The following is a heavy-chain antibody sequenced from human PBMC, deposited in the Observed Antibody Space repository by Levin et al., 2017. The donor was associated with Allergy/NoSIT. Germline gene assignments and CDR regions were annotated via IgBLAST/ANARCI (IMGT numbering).Heavy chain of an antibody. V-gene: IGHV4-59*01. Sequence: SETLSLTCTVSGGSISSYYWSWIRQPPGKGLEWIGYIYYSGSTNYNPSLKSRVTISVDTSKNQFSLKLSSVTAADTAVYYCARDGAMVRGVMHGMDVWGQGTTVTVSS. CDR1: GGSISSYY. CDR3: ARDGAMVRGVMHGMDV. J-gene: IGHJ6*02. D-gene: IGHD3-10*01. CDR2: IYYSGST.